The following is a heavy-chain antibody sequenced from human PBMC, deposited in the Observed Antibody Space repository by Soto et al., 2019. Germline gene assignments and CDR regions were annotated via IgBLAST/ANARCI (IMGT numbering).Heavy chain of an antibody. D-gene: IGHD6-19*01. Sequence: ASLKGSCKASGYTFTSYGSSWVRQAPGQGLEWMGWISAYNGNTNYAQKLQGRVTMTTDTSTSTAYMELRSLRSDDTAVYYCARGPGIAVAGTFDYWGQGTLVTVSS. J-gene: IGHJ4*02. CDR1: GYTFTSYG. CDR2: ISAYNGNT. V-gene: IGHV1-18*01. CDR3: ARGPGIAVAGTFDY.